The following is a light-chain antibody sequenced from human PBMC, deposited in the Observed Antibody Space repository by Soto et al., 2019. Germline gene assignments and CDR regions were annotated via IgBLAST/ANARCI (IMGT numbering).Light chain of an antibody. CDR2: SAS. V-gene: IGKV2-28*01. Sequence: DIVMTQSPLSLPVSPGEPASISCRSSQSLLHGNGRTYLDWYLQKPGQSPQLLLYSASIRASGVPDRFSGRASDTDFTLKISRVEAEDFGIYYCMQALHTPYTFGQGTKLEIK. CDR3: MQALHTPYT. J-gene: IGKJ2*01. CDR1: QSLLHGNGRTY.